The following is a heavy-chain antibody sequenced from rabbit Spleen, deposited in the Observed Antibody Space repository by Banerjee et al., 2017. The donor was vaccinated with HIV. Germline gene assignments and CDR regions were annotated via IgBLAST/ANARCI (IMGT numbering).Heavy chain of an antibody. CDR2: IVVSTSGFT. J-gene: IGHJ6*01. CDR3: ARDAASSFTSYGMDI. V-gene: IGHV1S40*01. Sequence: QSLEESGGDLVKPEGSLTLTCKASGFSFSSSDYMCWVRQAPGEGVEWISCIVVSTSGFTYSANWTKGRISISKTSSTTVTLQTTSLTVADTAAYFCARDAASSFTSYGMDIWVPGTLVTVS. CDR1: GFSFSSSDY. D-gene: IGHD8-1*01.